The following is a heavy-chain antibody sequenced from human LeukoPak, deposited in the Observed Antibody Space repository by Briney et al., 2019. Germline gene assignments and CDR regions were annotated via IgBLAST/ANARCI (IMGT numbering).Heavy chain of an antibody. D-gene: IGHD1-26*01. V-gene: IGHV1-46*01. CDR1: GYTFTVYY. CDR3: ARPQVSGGPFHY. J-gene: IGHJ4*02. CDR2: INPRDGST. Sequence: GASVKVSCKASGYTFTVYYTHWVRQAPGQGLEWMGIINPRDGSTKYGQKFQGRVTVTRDTSTSTVYMDLSSLRSEDTAVYYCARPQVSGGPFHYWGQGTLVTVSS.